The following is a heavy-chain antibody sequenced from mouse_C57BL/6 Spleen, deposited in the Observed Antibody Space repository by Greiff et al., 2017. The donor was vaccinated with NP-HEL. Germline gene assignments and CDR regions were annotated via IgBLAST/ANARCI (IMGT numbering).Heavy chain of an antibody. CDR3: ARDSYGYAMDY. J-gene: IGHJ4*01. V-gene: IGHV1-82*01. Sequence: VQLQQSGPELVKPGASVKISCKASGYAFSSSWMNWVRQRLERGLEGIGGIYHGDGDTNYNGKFKGKAKLLADKSSGPAYMQLSSLTSEDSAVYFCARDSYGYAMDYWGQGTSVTVAS. CDR1: GYAFSSSW. CDR2: IYHGDGDT. D-gene: IGHD1-1*01.